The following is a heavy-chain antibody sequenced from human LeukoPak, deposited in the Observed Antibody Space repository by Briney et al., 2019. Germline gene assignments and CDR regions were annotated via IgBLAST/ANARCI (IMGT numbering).Heavy chain of an antibody. J-gene: IGHJ2*01. Sequence: GGSLRLSCVASGLTFSSYWMSWVRQAPGKGLEWVANIKQDGGEKYYVDSVKGRFTISRDNAKNSLYLQMNSLRAEDTALYHCARSPLLRFLEWLSPSYWYFDLWGRGTLVTVSS. D-gene: IGHD3-3*01. V-gene: IGHV3-7*03. CDR3: ARSPLLRFLEWLSPSYWYFDL. CDR1: GLTFSSYW. CDR2: IKQDGGEK.